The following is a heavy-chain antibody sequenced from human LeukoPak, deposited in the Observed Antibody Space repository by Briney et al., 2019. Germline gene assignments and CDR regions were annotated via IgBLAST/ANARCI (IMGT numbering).Heavy chain of an antibody. V-gene: IGHV5-51*01. CDR2: IFTGDSDT. CDR1: GYSITSYW. Sequence: GEPLKISCNGSGYSITSYWIGWVRQMPGRGLEWLGIIFTGDSDTRYSPSFQGQATISADKTISTAYLQWISLKGSDTAMYYCARRASRSQPFHYWGEGTLVTLP. D-gene: IGHD6-13*01. J-gene: IGHJ4*02. CDR3: ARRASRSQPFHY.